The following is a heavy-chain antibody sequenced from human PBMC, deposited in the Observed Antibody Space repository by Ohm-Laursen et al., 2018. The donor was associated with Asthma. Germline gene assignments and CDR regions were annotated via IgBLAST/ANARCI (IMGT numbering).Heavy chain of an antibody. D-gene: IGHD3-22*01. V-gene: IGHV1-69*10. CDR1: GGTFSSYA. CDR2: IIPIFDIP. J-gene: IGHJ4*02. Sequence: SVKVSCKASGGTFSSYAISWVRQAPGQGLEWMGAIIPIFDIPNYAEKFQGRVTITADKSTSTAYMELSSLRSEDTAVYYCARDHSSGYSFSFDYWGQGTLVTVSS. CDR3: ARDHSSGYSFSFDY.